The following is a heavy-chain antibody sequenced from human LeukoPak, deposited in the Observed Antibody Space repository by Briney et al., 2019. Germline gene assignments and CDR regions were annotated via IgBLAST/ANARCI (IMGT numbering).Heavy chain of an antibody. V-gene: IGHV3-74*01. CDR2: INADGSST. CDR1: GFTFSSYW. D-gene: IGHD2-2*01. Sequence: GGSLRLSCAVSGFTFSSYWMHWVRQAPGKGLVWVSRINADGSSTTYADSVKGRFTISRDNAKNTLYLQMNSLRAEDTAVYYCASDIVVVPAAYYDAFDIWGQGTMVTVS. CDR3: ASDIVVVPAAYYDAFDI. J-gene: IGHJ3*02.